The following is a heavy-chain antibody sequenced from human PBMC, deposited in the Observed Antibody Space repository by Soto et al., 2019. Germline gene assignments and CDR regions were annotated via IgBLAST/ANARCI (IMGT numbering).Heavy chain of an antibody. CDR1: GFSFSTYG. CDR2: ISYDGINK. Sequence: QVQLVESGGGVVQPGRSLRLSCAASGFSFSTYGMHWVRQAPGEGLEWVAVISYDGINKHYADSVKGRFTISRDNSKNPLYLQIHSLGAEDRAVYFCAKGRSTICIACWFGPWGQGTLFTVSS. D-gene: IGHD2-2*01. V-gene: IGHV3-30*18. J-gene: IGHJ5*02. CDR3: AKGRSTICIACWFGP.